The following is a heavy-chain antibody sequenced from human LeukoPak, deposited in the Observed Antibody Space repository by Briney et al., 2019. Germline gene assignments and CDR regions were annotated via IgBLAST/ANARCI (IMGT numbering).Heavy chain of an antibody. D-gene: IGHD3-10*01. Sequence: SETLSLTCAVYGGSFSGYYWSWIRQPPGKGLEWIGEINHSGSTNYNPSLKSRVTISVDTSKNQFSLKLSSVTAAGTAVYYCARLSTSGSYYYYYYYYGMDVWGQGTPVTVSS. J-gene: IGHJ6*02. CDR2: INHSGST. V-gene: IGHV4-34*01. CDR3: ARLSTSGSYYYYYYYYGMDV. CDR1: GGSFSGYY.